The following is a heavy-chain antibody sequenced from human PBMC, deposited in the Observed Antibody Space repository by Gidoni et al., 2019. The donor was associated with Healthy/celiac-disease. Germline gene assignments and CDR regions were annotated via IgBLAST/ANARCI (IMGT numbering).Heavy chain of an antibody. Sequence: EVQLLESGGGLVQPGGSLRLSCAASGFTFSSYAMSWVRQAPGKGLEWVSAIRGSGGSTYYADSVKGRFTISRDNSKNTLYLQMNSLRAEDTAVYYCAAPGLYCSGGSCPFDYWGQGTLVTVSS. CDR3: AAPGLYCSGGSCPFDY. D-gene: IGHD2-15*01. CDR1: GFTFSSYA. J-gene: IGHJ4*02. V-gene: IGHV3-23*01. CDR2: IRGSGGST.